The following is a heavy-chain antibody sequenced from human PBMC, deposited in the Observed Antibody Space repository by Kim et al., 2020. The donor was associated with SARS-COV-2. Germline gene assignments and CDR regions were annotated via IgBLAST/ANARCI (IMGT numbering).Heavy chain of an antibody. CDR1: GYTFTSYG. Sequence: ASVKVSCKASGYTFTSYGISWVRQAPGQGLEWMGWISAYNGNTNYAQKLQGRVTMTTDTSTSTAYMELRSLRSDDTAVYYCARDSPPRTNYGSGSYSYYGMDVWGQGTTVTVSS. CDR3: ARDSPPRTNYGSGSYSYYGMDV. V-gene: IGHV1-18*01. J-gene: IGHJ6*02. CDR2: ISAYNGNT. D-gene: IGHD3-10*01.